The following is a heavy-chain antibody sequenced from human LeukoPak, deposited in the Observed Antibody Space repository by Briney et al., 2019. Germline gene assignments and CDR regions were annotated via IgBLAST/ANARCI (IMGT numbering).Heavy chain of an antibody. Sequence: GGSLRLSCAASGFTFSSYSMNWVRQAPGKGLVWVSRINSDGSSTSYADSVKGRFTISRDNAKNTLYLQMNSLRAEDTAVYYCARDHDSSGYPYYFDYWGQGTLVTVSS. CDR3: ARDHDSSGYPYYFDY. J-gene: IGHJ4*02. V-gene: IGHV3-74*01. D-gene: IGHD3-22*01. CDR2: INSDGSST. CDR1: GFTFSSYS.